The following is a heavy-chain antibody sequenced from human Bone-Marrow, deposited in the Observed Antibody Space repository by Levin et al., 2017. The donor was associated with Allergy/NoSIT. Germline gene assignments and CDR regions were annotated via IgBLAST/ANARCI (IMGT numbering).Heavy chain of an antibody. CDR3: ARVLAGFDGSAMAYDY. CDR2: IYYNGST. J-gene: IGHJ4*02. D-gene: IGHD3-10*01. V-gene: IGHV4-31*03. Sequence: KPSETLSLTCTVSGASIRSGAYYWSWVRQPPGLGLAWIGYIYYNGSTYFNPSLKSRVSISVDTSKNQFSLKLSSVTAADTADYYCARVLAGFDGSAMAYDYWGRGSLVTVSS. CDR1: GASIRSGAYY.